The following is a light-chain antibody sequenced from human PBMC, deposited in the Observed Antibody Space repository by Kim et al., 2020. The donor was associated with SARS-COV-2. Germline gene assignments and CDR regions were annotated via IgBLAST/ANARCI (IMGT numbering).Light chain of an antibody. CDR2: AAS. V-gene: IGKV1-39*01. J-gene: IGKJ2*01. CDR1: QSISSY. CDR3: QQSYSTPRT. Sequence: SASVGDRVTITCRASQSISSYLNWYQQKPGKAPKLLIYAASSLQSVVPSRFSGSGSGTDFTLIISSLQPEDFATYYCQQSYSTPRTFGQGTKLEI.